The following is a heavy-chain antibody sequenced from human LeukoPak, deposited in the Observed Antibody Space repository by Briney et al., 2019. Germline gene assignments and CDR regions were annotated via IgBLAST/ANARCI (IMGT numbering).Heavy chain of an antibody. CDR2: IHTSGNT. V-gene: IGHV4-4*07. CDR3: AREGSATARPFVSNDC. J-gene: IGHJ4*02. D-gene: IGHD6-6*01. CDR1: GGPISNFY. Sequence: SETLSLTCTVSGGPISNFYWSWIRQPAGKGLEWIGRIHTSGNTDYNPSLKSRVTMSLDTSKNQFSLRLNSMTAADTAVYYCAREGSATARPFVSNDCWGQGTLVTVSS.